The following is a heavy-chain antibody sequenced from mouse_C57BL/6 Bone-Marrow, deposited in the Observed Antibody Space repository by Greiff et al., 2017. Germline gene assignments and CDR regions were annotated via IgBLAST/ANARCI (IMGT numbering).Heavy chain of an antibody. CDR3: TRPYGNYGFDY. J-gene: IGHJ2*01. D-gene: IGHD2-1*01. Sequence: EVKLLESGGGLVQPGGSMKLSCAASGFTFSDAWMDWVRQSPEKGLEWVAEIRNKANNHATYYAESVKVRFTISRDDSKSSVYLQMNSLRAEATGNYYCTRPYGNYGFDYWGQGTTLTVSS. CDR1: GFTFSDAW. CDR2: IRNKANNHAT. V-gene: IGHV6-6*01.